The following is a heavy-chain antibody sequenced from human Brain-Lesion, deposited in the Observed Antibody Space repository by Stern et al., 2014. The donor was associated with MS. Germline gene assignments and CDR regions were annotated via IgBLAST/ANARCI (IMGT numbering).Heavy chain of an antibody. CDR1: GYTFSSYD. J-gene: IGHJ4*02. CDR3: ARAVRNQLLSEY. V-gene: IGHV1-8*01. CDR2: MNPYSGNT. Sequence: VPLVESGAEVKKPGASVKVSCKASGYTFSSYDITWVRQASGNGLEWMGWMNPYSGNTGYAQKFKGRVSMTSDPSISTVYMELTSLTSDDTAVYFCARAVRNQLLSEYWGQGTLVTVSS. D-gene: IGHD2-2*01.